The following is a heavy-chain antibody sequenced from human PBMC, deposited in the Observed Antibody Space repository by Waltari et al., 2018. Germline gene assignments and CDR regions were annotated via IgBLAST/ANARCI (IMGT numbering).Heavy chain of an antibody. CDR1: GGSISRVSYY. D-gene: IGHD5-18*01. V-gene: IGHV4-61*02. Sequence: QVHLQEPGPGLVKPSQTLSLTCAVSGGSISRVSYYWSWLRQPAGKGLEWIGRIYTSGSTNYNPSLKSRVTISVDTSKNQFSLKLSSVTAADTAVYYCASSEVDTAMVWRWGQGTLVTVSS. J-gene: IGHJ4*02. CDR3: ASSEVDTAMVWR. CDR2: IYTSGST.